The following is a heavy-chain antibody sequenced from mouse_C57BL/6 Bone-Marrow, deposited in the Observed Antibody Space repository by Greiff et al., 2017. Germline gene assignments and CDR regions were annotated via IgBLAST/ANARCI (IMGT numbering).Heavy chain of an antibody. CDR2: IYPRSGNT. CDR1: GYTFTSYG. J-gene: IGHJ4*01. V-gene: IGHV1-81*01. Sequence: QVQLQQSGAELARPGASVKLSCKASGYTFTSYGISWVKQRTGQGLEWIGEIYPRSGNTYYNEKFKGKATLTADKSSSTAYMELRSLTSEDSAVYFCARWVYYDYDEGAMDYWGQGTSVTVSS. CDR3: ARWVYYDYDEGAMDY. D-gene: IGHD2-4*01.